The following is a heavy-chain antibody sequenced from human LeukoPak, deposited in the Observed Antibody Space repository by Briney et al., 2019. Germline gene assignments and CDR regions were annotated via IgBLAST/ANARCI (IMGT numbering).Heavy chain of an antibody. CDR3: ARGPYDYGGNSATGFDY. CDR2: INSDGSST. CDR1: GFTFSSYE. J-gene: IGHJ4*02. V-gene: IGHV3-74*01. D-gene: IGHD4-23*01. Sequence: GGSLRLSCAASGFTFSSYEMNWVRQAPGKGLEWVSRINSDGSSTTSYADSVKGRFTISRDNAKNTLYLQMNSLRAEDTAVYYCARGPYDYGGNSATGFDYWGQGTLVTVSS.